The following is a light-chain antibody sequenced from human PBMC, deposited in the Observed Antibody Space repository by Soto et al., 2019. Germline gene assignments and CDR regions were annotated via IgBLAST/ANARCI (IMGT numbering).Light chain of an antibody. CDR1: SSDVGGYNY. J-gene: IGLJ1*01. Sequence: QSVLTQPASVSGSPGQSITISCTGTSSDVGGYNYVSWYQQHPGKAPKLMIYEVSNRPSGVSNRFSGSKSGNTASLTISGLQADDEADYYCCSLTTSHTYVFGSGTKVTVL. CDR2: EVS. V-gene: IGLV2-14*01. CDR3: CSLTTSHTYV.